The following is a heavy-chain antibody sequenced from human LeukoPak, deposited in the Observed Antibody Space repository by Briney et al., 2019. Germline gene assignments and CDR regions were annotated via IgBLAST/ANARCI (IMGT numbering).Heavy chain of an antibody. Sequence: SVKVSCKASGGTFSNFAISWVRQAPGQGLEWMGGIIPIFGAAKYAQKFQGRVIITADESTRTAYMDLSSLKSEDTAVYYCAKDRSSIIAARFDYWGQGTLVTVSS. CDR3: AKDRSSIIAARFDY. V-gene: IGHV1-69*13. D-gene: IGHD6-6*01. CDR2: IIPIFGAA. J-gene: IGHJ4*02. CDR1: GGTFSNFA.